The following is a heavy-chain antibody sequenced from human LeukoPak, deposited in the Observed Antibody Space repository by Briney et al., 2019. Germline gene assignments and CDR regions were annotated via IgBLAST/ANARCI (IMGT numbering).Heavy chain of an antibody. J-gene: IGHJ5*02. CDR1: GSTFSSYG. CDR2: IWYDGSNK. Sequence: GGSLRLSCAASGSTFSSYGMHWVRQAPGKGLEWVAVIWYDGSNKYYADSVKGRFTISRDNSTNTLYLQMNSLRAEDTAVYYCARDRGGFNWFDPWGQGTLVTVSS. CDR3: ARDRGGFNWFDP. V-gene: IGHV3-33*01. D-gene: IGHD3-10*01.